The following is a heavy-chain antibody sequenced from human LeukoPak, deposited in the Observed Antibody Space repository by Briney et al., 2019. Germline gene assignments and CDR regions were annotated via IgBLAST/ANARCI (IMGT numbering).Heavy chain of an antibody. Sequence: ASVKVSCKASGYTFSGCYVYRARQAPGQGLELMGWINPNNGGTNYAQKFQGRVTMTTDTSTSTAYMELRSLRSDDTAVYYCARIAYSRDYYYVGVGKIFDYWGQGTLVTVSS. V-gene: IGHV1-2*02. CDR2: INPNNGGT. CDR1: GYTFSGCY. J-gene: IGHJ4*02. CDR3: ARIAYSRDYYYVGVGKIFDY. D-gene: IGHD3-22*01.